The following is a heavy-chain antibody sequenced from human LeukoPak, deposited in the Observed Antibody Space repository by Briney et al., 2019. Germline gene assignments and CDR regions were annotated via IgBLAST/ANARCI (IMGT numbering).Heavy chain of an antibody. V-gene: IGHV3-23*01. D-gene: IGHD3-22*01. Sequence: GGSLRLSCAASGFTFSSYAMSWVRQAPGKGLEWVSAISVSGGSTYYADSVKGRFTISRDNSKNTLYLQMNSLRAEDTAVYYCAKPQLRPHYYYDSSGYPHDAFDIWGQGTMVTVSS. CDR2: ISVSGGST. J-gene: IGHJ3*02. CDR1: GFTFSSYA. CDR3: AKPQLRPHYYYDSSGYPHDAFDI.